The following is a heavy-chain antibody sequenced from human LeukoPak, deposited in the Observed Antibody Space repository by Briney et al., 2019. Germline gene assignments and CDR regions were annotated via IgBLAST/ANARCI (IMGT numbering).Heavy chain of an antibody. Sequence: SGGSLRLSCAASRFTFSSYGMHWVRQAPGKGLQWVAYIRYDGSNQYYAGSAKGRFTISRDNSKNTLYLQMNSLRSEDTAMYYCAKDDSTSWYYFDYWGQGTLVTVSS. D-gene: IGHD6-13*01. CDR3: AKDDSTSWYYFDY. J-gene: IGHJ4*02. CDR1: RFTFSSYG. V-gene: IGHV3-30*02. CDR2: IRYDGSNQ.